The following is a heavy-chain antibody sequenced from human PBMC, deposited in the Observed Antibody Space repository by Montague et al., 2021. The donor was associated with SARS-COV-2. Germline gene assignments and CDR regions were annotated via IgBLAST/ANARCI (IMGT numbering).Heavy chain of an antibody. CDR1: GGSISSTDYY. Sequence: SETLSLTCTVSGGSISSTDYYWGWIRQSPGKGLEWIGSISYTGRTYYNPSLRSRVSFSMDTSKNHFSLSLSSVTVADTAVYFCARQLPSYCATNKCYPYYDDCGGEGALVTVS. D-gene: IGHD2-8*01. CDR3: ARQLPSYCATNKCYPYYDDC. CDR2: ISYTGRT. V-gene: IGHV4-39*01. J-gene: IGHJ4*02.